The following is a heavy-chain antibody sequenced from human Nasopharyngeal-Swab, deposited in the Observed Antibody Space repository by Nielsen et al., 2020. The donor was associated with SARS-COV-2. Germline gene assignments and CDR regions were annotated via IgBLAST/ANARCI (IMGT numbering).Heavy chain of an antibody. D-gene: IGHD2-15*01. Sequence: GESLKISCVASGFTVSGSYMRWVRQAPGKGLEWVSLFHTGDDTNYADAVKGRFTISRDSSKSTMYLQMSSLRGEDTAVYYCARSGARHRGPDYWGQGTLVTVSS. CDR3: ARSGARHRGPDY. V-gene: IGHV3-53*01. CDR1: GFTVSGSY. J-gene: IGHJ4*02. CDR2: FHTGDDT.